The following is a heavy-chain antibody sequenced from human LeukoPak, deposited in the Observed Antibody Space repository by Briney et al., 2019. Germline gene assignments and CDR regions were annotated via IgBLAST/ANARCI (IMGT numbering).Heavy chain of an antibody. J-gene: IGHJ4*02. D-gene: IGHD3-10*01. Sequence: GGSLRLYCAASGFTFDDYGMSRLRQAPGKGREGVANIKQDGSEKDYVDSVKGRFTISRDNAKNSLYLQMNSLRAEDTAVYYCAREATGYFDYWGQGTLVTVSS. CDR2: IKQDGSEK. CDR3: AREATGYFDY. CDR1: GFTFDDYG. V-gene: IGHV3-7*01.